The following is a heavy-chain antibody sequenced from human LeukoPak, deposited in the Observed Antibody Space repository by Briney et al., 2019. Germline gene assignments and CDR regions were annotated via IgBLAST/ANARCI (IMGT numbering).Heavy chain of an antibody. D-gene: IGHD1-14*01. V-gene: IGHV3-53*01. CDR1: GFSVSNNY. CDR3: ARDSTGASV. J-gene: IGHJ6*04. CDR2: VYSGGDT. Sequence: PGGSLRLSCAASGFSVSNNYVSWVRQAPGKGLEWISAVYSGGDTYYIESVRGRFTISRDNSKNTIHLQMNGLPPEDTAMYYCARDSTGASVWGKGTTVTVSS.